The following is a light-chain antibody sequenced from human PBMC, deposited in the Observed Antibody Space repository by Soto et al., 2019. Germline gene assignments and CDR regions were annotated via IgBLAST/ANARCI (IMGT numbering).Light chain of an antibody. Sequence: QSVLTQPASVTGSPGQSITISCTGTSRDIGGHDLVSWYKQYPGKVPKLIIYEVTKRPSGVSNRFSGSKSGNTASLTISGLQAEDEADYYCCSDAGYSTWVFGEGTKLTVL. CDR2: EVT. CDR1: SRDIGGHDL. V-gene: IGLV2-23*02. J-gene: IGLJ3*02. CDR3: CSDAGYSTWV.